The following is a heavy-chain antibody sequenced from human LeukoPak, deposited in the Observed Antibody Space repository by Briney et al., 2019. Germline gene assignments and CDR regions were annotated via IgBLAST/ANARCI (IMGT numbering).Heavy chain of an antibody. CDR3: TTVSWSDAFDI. CDR1: GFTFSNAW. D-gene: IGHD6-13*01. J-gene: IGHJ3*02. V-gene: IGHV3-15*01. Sequence: GGTLRLSCAASGFTFSNAWMSSVRQAPGKGLEWVGRIKSKTDGGTTDYAAPVKGRFTISRDDSKNTLYLQMNSLKTEDTAVYYGTTVSWSDAFDIWGQGTMVTVSS. CDR2: IKSKTDGGTT.